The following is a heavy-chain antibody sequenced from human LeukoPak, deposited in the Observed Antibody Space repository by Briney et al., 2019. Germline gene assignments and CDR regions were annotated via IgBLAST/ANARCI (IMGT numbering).Heavy chain of an antibody. Sequence: ASVKVSCKASGGTFSSYAINWVRQATGQGLEWMGWMNPNSGNTGYAQKFQGRVTMTRNTPISTAYMELSSLRSEDTAVYYCARAYGSGSLYYMDVWGKGTTVTISS. CDR1: GGTFSSYA. D-gene: IGHD3-10*01. V-gene: IGHV1-8*02. J-gene: IGHJ6*03. CDR2: MNPNSGNT. CDR3: ARAYGSGSLYYMDV.